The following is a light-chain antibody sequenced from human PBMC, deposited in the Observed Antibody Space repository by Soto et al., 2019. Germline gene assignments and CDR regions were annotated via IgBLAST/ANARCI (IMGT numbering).Light chain of an antibody. Sequence: IVLTQSAAPLSLSPGKSATLSCMASQNISSYLIWYHHKPGQAPRLIIYDVSNRATGIPARFSGSGSGTDCTLTISSLEPEDFAVYYCQQRSNWPRTLGQGTKVDIK. CDR1: QNISSY. J-gene: IGKJ1*01. CDR2: DVS. CDR3: QQRSNWPRT. V-gene: IGKV3-11*01.